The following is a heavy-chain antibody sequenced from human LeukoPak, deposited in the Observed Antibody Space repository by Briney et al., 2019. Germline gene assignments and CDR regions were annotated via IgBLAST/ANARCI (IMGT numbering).Heavy chain of an antibody. CDR2: IKTKTDGVTT. D-gene: IGHD5-12*01. Sequence: PGGSLRLSCAASGFTFSKAWMSWVRQAPGKGLEWVGRIKTKTDGVTTDYAAPVKGRFTISRDDSKTTVYLQMNSLKTEDTAVYFCTGFETSGPDAFDIWGRGTMVTVSS. V-gene: IGHV3-15*01. CDR3: TGFETSGPDAFDI. CDR1: GFTFSKAW. J-gene: IGHJ3*02.